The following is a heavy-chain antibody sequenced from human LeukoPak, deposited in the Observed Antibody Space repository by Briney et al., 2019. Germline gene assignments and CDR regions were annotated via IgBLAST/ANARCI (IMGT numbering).Heavy chain of an antibody. D-gene: IGHD3-3*01. V-gene: IGHV4-59*01. CDR2: IYYSGST. Sequence: SETLSLTCTVSGGSISSYYWSWIRQPPGKGLEWIGYIYYSGSTNYNPSLKSRVTISVDTSKNQFSLKLSSVTAADTAVYYCARDSSPYDFWSGYLPYYYGMDVWGQGTTVTVSS. CDR3: ARDSSPYDFWSGYLPYYYGMDV. J-gene: IGHJ6*02. CDR1: GGSISSYY.